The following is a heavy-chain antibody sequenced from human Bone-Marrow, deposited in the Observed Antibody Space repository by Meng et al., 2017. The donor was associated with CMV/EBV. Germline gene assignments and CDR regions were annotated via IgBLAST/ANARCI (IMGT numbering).Heavy chain of an antibody. Sequence: GESLKISCAASGFTFSSYTMNWVRQALGKGLEWVSSITSSSGYIYYADSVKGRFTISRDNAKNSLYLQMNSLRAEDTAVYYCARDPLPSSDYGDPDGDYWGQGTLVTFSS. CDR2: ITSSSGYI. V-gene: IGHV3-21*01. D-gene: IGHD4-17*01. CDR3: ARDPLPSSDYGDPDGDY. J-gene: IGHJ4*02. CDR1: GFTFSSYT.